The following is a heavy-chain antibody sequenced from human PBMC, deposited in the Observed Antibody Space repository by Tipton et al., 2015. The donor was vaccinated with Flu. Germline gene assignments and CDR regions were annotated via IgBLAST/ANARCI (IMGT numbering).Heavy chain of an antibody. V-gene: IGHV4-38-2*01. CDR2: IYHSGST. Sequence: TLSLTCAVSGYSVSSGYYWGWIRQPPGKGLEWIGSIYHSGSTYYNPSLKSRVTISVDTSKNQFSLKLSSVTAADTAVYYSASPPPMPGSSGWYPTLNAFDIWGQGTMVTVSS. CDR3: ASPPPMPGSSGWYPTLNAFDI. CDR1: GYSVSSGYY. J-gene: IGHJ3*02. D-gene: IGHD6-19*01.